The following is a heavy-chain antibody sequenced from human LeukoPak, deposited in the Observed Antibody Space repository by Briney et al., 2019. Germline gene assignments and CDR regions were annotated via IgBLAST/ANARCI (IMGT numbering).Heavy chain of an antibody. J-gene: IGHJ4*02. CDR3: AREVHVDGSADY. D-gene: IGHD5-12*01. CDR1: GGSISSSSYY. V-gene: IGHV4-39*07. Sequence: SETLSLTCTVSGGSISSSSYYWGWIRQPPGKGLEWIGSIYYSGSTYYNPSLKSRVTISVDTSKNQFSLKLSSVTAADTAVYYCAREVHVDGSADYWGQGTLVTVSS. CDR2: IYYSGST.